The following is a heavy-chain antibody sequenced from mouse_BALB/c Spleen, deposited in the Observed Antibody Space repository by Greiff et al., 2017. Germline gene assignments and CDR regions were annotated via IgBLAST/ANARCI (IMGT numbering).Heavy chain of an antibody. CDR3: ARGSGNPYYYAMDY. CDR2: ISSGGST. J-gene: IGHJ4*01. D-gene: IGHD2-1*01. CDR1: GFTFSSYA. Sequence: EVQVVESGGGLVKPGGSLKLSCAASGFTFSSYAMSWVRQTPEKRLEWVASISSGGSTYYPDSVKGRFTISRDNARNILYLQMSSLRSEDTAMYYCARGSGNPYYYAMDYWGQGTSVTVSS. V-gene: IGHV5-6-5*01.